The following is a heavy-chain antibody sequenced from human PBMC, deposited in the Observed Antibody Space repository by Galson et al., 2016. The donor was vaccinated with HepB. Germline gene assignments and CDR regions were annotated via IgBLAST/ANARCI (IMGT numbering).Heavy chain of an antibody. V-gene: IGHV3-30-3*01. D-gene: IGHD2-15*01. CDR3: AGDHCSAGSCAIDY. CDR1: GFTFRRYA. CDR2: ISYEGYKE. J-gene: IGHJ4*02. Sequence: SLRLSCAASGFTFRRYAMHWVRQAPGKGLEWVAFISYEGYKEYYADSVKGRFTVSRDNSKNTLYLQMSSLRAGDTAVYYCAGDHCSAGSCAIDYWGQGTLVTFSP.